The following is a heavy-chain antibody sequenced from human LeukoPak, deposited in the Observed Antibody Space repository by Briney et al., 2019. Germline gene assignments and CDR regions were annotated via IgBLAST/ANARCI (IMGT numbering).Heavy chain of an antibody. CDR3: ASDPGYGERGYYYYYMDV. CDR1: GFTFNNYS. D-gene: IGHD4-17*01. J-gene: IGHJ6*03. V-gene: IGHV3-48*01. CDR2: ISSSTSTI. Sequence: GGSLRLSCAASGFTFNNYSMNWVRQAPGKGLEWISYISSSTSTIYYAASVKGRFTISRDNAKNSLYLQMNSLRAEDTAVYYCASDPGYGERGYYYYYMDVWGKGTTVTVSS.